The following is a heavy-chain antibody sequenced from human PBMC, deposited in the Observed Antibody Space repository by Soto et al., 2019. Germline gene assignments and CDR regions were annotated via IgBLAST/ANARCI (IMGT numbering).Heavy chain of an antibody. V-gene: IGHV4-31*03. D-gene: IGHD3-10*01. Sequence: SETLSLTCTVSGGSISSGGYYWSWIRQHPGKGLGWIGYIYYSGSAYYNPSLKSRVTISVDTSKNQFSLKLSSVTAADTAVYYCAREVTGIDAFDIWGQGTMVTVSS. CDR1: GGSISSGGYY. CDR2: IYYSGSA. CDR3: AREVTGIDAFDI. J-gene: IGHJ3*02.